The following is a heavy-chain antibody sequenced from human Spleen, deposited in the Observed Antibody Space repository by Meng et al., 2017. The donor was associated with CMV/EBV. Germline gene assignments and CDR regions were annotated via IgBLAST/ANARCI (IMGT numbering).Heavy chain of an antibody. CDR3: ARYVSIAAAGTRADAFDI. Sequence: ASVKVSCKASGYTFTNYDINWVRQAAGQGLEWMGWMNPYSGNIGYAQKFQGRVTITRNTSISTAYMELSSLRSEDTAVYYCARYVSIAAAGTRADAFDIWGQGTMVTVSS. CDR2: MNPYSGNI. V-gene: IGHV1-8*01. D-gene: IGHD6-13*01. CDR1: GYTFTNYD. J-gene: IGHJ3*02.